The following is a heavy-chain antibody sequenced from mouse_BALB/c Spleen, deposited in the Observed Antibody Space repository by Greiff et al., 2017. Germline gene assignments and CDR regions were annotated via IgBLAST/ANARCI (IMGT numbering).Heavy chain of an antibody. V-gene: IGHV1-7*01. CDR2: INPSTGYT. CDR3: ARKELTTDKYFDD. D-gene: IGHD1-1*01. CDR1: GYTFTSYW. J-gene: IGHJ1*01. Sequence: VQLQQSGAELAKPGASVKMSCKASGYTFTSYWMHWVKQRPGQGLEWIGYINPSTGYTEYNQKFKDKATLTADKSSSTAYMQLSSLTSEDSAVYDYARKELTTDKYFDDWGAGTTVTVSS.